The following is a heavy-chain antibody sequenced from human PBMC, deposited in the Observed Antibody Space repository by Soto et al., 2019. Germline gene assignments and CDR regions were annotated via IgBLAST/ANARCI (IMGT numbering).Heavy chain of an antibody. J-gene: IGHJ3*01. Sequence: GGSLRLSCAASGFTFSSYWMHWVRQAPGKGLVWVSRINSDGSSTSHADSVKGRFTISRDNAKNTLYLQMSSLRAEDTAVYYFVRPQHLPHDVIDVSGRATVVTVSS. CDR1: GFTFSSYW. V-gene: IGHV3-74*01. CDR2: INSDGSST. CDR3: VRPQHLPHDVIDV. D-gene: IGHD6-13*01.